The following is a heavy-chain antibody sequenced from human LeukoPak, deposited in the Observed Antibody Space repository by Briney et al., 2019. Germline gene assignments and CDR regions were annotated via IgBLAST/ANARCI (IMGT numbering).Heavy chain of an antibody. J-gene: IGHJ5*02. Sequence: SVKVSYKASGGTFSSYAISWVRQAPGQGLEWMGGIIPIFGTANYAQKFQGRVTITADESTSTAYMELSSLRSEDTAVYYCARRMTTVTTEGDWFDPWGQGTLVTVSS. V-gene: IGHV1-69*01. CDR3: ARRMTTVTTEGDWFDP. CDR1: GGTFSSYA. CDR2: IIPIFGTA. D-gene: IGHD4-11*01.